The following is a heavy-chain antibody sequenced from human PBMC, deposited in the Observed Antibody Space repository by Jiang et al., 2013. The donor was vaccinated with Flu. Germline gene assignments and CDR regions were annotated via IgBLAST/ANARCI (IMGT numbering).Heavy chain of an antibody. V-gene: IGHV1-18*01. D-gene: IGHD6-19*01. CDR2: ISAYNGNT. CDR3: ARVVSSSGPYYYYGMDV. Sequence: PGQGLEWMGWISAYNGNTNYAQKLQGRVTMTTDTSTSTAYMELRSLRSDDTAVYYCARVVSSSGPYYYYGMDVWGPRDHGHRLL. J-gene: IGHJ6*01.